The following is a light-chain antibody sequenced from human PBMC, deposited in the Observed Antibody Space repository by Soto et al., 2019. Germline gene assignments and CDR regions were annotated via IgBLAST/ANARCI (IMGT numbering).Light chain of an antibody. CDR1: ESGRTKY. CDR2: ATS. J-gene: IGKJ1*01. V-gene: IGKV3-20*01. Sequence: EIVLTQSPGTLSLSPGERATLSCRASESGRTKYIAWYQQRPGQAPRLLIYATSNRAAGIPDRFSGSGSGTEFTLAISRLEPEDFAVYYCQHYGHSWTFGQGTKVEIE. CDR3: QHYGHSWT.